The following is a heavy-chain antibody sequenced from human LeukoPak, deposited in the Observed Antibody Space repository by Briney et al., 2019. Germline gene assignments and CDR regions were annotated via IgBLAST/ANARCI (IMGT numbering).Heavy chain of an antibody. V-gene: IGHV4-34*01. D-gene: IGHD1-26*01. CDR3: ARGSGSEFDY. J-gene: IGHJ4*02. Sequence: SETLSLTCAVYGGSFSGYYWSWIRQPPGKGLEWIGEINHSGSTNYNPSLKSRVTISVDKSKNQFSLKLSSVTAADTAVYYCARGSGSEFDYWGQGTLVTVSS. CDR1: GGSFSGYY. CDR2: INHSGST.